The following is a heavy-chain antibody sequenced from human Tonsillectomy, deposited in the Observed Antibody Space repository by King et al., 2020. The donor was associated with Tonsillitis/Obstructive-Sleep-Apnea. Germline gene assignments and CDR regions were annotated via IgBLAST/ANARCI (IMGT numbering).Heavy chain of an antibody. V-gene: IGHV3-49*05. Sequence: VQLVEAGGGLVKPRRFLRRSCTASGFTVGDFVMSWFLQALGKGLEWLVFFICKAYGVSIDYAASVKGRFTISRDVSRRIAYLQMNSLKIEDTAVYYCTRDLGEVEPSFGYWGQGTPVTVSS. CDR1: GFTVGDFV. CDR2: FICKAYGVSI. D-gene: IGHD2-2*01. CDR3: TRDLGEVEPSFGY. J-gene: IGHJ4*02.